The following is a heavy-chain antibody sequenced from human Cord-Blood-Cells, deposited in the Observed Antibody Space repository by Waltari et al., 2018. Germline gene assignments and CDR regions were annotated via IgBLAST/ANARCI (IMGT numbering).Heavy chain of an antibody. CDR3: TSTTVINAFDI. CDR1: GFTFSGSA. V-gene: IGHV3-73*02. Sequence: EVQLVESGGGLVQPGGSLKLSCAASGFTFSGSAMHWVRQASGKGREWVGRVRSKANSYAKAYAASVKGRFTISRDDSKNTAYLQMNSLKPEDTAVYYCTSTTVINAFDIWGQGTMVTVSS. D-gene: IGHD4-17*01. J-gene: IGHJ3*02. CDR2: VRSKANSYAK.